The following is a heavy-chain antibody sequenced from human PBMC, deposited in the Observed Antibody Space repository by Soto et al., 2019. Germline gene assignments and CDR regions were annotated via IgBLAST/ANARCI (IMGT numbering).Heavy chain of an antibody. CDR2: IYYSGST. CDR1: GGSISSYY. D-gene: IGHD2-15*01. V-gene: IGHV4-59*01. CDR3: ARALPPYCSGGSCYLFDY. Sequence: QVQLQESGPGLVKPSETLSLTCTVSGGSISSYYWSWIRQPPGKGLEWIGYIYYSGSTNYNPSLKSRVTISVDTSKNQFSLKLSSVTAADTAVYYCARALPPYCSGGSCYLFDYWGQGTLVTVSS. J-gene: IGHJ4*02.